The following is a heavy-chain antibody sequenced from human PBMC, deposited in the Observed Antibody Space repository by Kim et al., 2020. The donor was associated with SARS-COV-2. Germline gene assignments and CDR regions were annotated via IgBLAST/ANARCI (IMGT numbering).Heavy chain of an antibody. CDR1: GYTLTELS. CDR2: FDPEDGET. V-gene: IGHV1-24*01. CDR3: ATRGYSYALYYFDY. Sequence: ASVKVSCKVSGYTLTELSMHWVRQAPGKGLEWMGGFDPEDGETIYAQKFQGRVTMTEDTSTDTAYMELSSLRSEDTAVYYCATRGYSYALYYFDYWGQGTLVTVSS. D-gene: IGHD5-18*01. J-gene: IGHJ4*02.